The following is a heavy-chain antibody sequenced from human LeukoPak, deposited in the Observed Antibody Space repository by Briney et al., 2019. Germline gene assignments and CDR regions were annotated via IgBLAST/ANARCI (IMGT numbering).Heavy chain of an antibody. J-gene: IGHJ4*02. D-gene: IGHD3-10*01. CDR1: GGSFSGYY. Sequence: PSETLSLTCAVYGGSFSGYYWSWIRQPPGKGLEWIGEINHSGSTNYNPSLKSRVTISVDTSKNQFSLKLSSVTAADTAVYYCARRRLLWFGELFFDYWGQGTLVTVSS. V-gene: IGHV4-34*01. CDR2: INHSGST. CDR3: ARRRLLWFGELFFDY.